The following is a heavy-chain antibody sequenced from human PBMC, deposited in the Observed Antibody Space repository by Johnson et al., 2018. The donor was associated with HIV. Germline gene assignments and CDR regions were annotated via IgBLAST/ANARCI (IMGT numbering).Heavy chain of an antibody. CDR3: AREAEDAFDI. V-gene: IGHV3-13*01. CDR1: GFTFSSYD. J-gene: IGHJ3*02. Sequence: VQLVESGGGVVQPGRSLRLSCAASGFTFSSYDIHWVRQGTGKGLEWVSAIGTAGDTYYAGSVKGRFTITRENAKNSLYLQMNSLRAEDTALYYCAREAEDAFDIWGQGTKVTVSS. CDR2: IGTAGDT.